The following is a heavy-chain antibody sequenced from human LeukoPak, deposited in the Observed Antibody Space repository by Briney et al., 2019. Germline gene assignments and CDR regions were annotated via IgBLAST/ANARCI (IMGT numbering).Heavy chain of an antibody. CDR2: IWYDGSDE. CDR3: ARVIYGDYAPDY. V-gene: IGHV3-33*08. D-gene: IGHD4-17*01. Sequence: PGGSLRLSCAASGFTFSSYGMHWLRQAPGKGLEWVAIIWYDGSDEYYADSVKGRFTISRDNSENTLYLQMNSLRAEDTAVYYCARVIYGDYAPDYWGQGTLVTVSS. J-gene: IGHJ4*02. CDR1: GFTFSSYG.